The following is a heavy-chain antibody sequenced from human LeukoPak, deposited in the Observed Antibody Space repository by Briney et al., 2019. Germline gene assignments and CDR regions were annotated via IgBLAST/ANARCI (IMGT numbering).Heavy chain of an antibody. D-gene: IGHD2-2*01. Sequence: GASVKVSCKASGGTFSSYAISWVRQAPGQGLEWMGGIIPIFGTANYAQKFQGRVTITTDESTSTAYMELSSLRSEDTAVYYCAILLVPAATSYNWFDPWGQGTLVTVSS. CDR3: AILLVPAATSYNWFDP. V-gene: IGHV1-69*05. CDR2: IIPIFGTA. CDR1: GGTFSSYA. J-gene: IGHJ5*02.